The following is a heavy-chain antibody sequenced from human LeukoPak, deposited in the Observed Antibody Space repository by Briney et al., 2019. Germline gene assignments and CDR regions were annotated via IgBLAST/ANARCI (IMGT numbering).Heavy chain of an antibody. CDR3: AKDQTVSSGSFYYYQFDY. Sequence: PGGSLRLSCAASGFTFSNYWMHWVRHAPGKGLEWVSAISGSGSTTYSADSVKGRFTISRDNSKNTLYLQMNSLRAEDTAIYYCAKDQTVSSGSFYYYQFDYWGQGTLVTVSS. D-gene: IGHD3-10*01. J-gene: IGHJ4*02. CDR2: ISGSGSTT. V-gene: IGHV3-23*01. CDR1: GFTFSNYW.